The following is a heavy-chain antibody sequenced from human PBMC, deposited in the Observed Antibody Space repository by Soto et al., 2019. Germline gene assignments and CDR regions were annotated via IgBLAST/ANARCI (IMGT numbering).Heavy chain of an antibody. V-gene: IGHV1-8*01. CDR2: MNPNSGNT. CDR3: ARGRKAGAGTGY. CDR1: GYGLTSDV. J-gene: IGHJ4*02. Sequence: VKRDCKASGYGLTSDVSNWVRQATGQGLEWMGWMNPNSGNTGYAQKFQGRVTMTRNTSISTAYMELSSLRSEDTAVYYCARGRKAGAGTGYWGQGTLLTVSS. D-gene: IGHD6-13*01.